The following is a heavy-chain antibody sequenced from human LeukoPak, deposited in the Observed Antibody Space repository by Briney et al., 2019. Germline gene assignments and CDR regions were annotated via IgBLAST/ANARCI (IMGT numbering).Heavy chain of an antibody. Sequence: PGGSLRLSCAASGFTFSSYSMNWVRQASGKGLEWVSSISSSSSYIYYADSVKGRFTISRDNAKNSLYLQMNSLRAEDTAVYYCARATRRDYGDVGYWGQGTLVTVSS. CDR3: ARATRRDYGDVGY. CDR1: GFTFSSYS. V-gene: IGHV3-21*01. CDR2: ISSSSSYI. D-gene: IGHD4-17*01. J-gene: IGHJ4*02.